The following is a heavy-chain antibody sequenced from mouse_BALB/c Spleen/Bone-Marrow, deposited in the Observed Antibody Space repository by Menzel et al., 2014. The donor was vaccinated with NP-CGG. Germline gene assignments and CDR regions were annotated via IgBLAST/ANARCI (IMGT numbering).Heavy chain of an antibody. V-gene: IGHV5-4*02. D-gene: IGHD2-14*01. CDR2: ISDGDDYT. CDR3: ARTYRPYALDY. J-gene: IGHJ4*01. CDR1: GFTFSDYY. Sequence: EVKLVESGGGLVKPVGSLKLSCAASGFTFSDYYMYWVRQTPDRRLEWVATISDGDDYTDYPDNVKGRFTISRDNAKNTLYLQMSSLKSEDTAMYYCARTYRPYALDYWGQGTSVTVSS.